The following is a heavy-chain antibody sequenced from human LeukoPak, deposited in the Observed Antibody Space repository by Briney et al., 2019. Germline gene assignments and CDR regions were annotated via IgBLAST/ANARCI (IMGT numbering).Heavy chain of an antibody. Sequence: SETLSLTCTVSGGSISSYYWSWIRQSPGQQLEWIGYIHYTGSTKYNPSLKSRVTISLDMSKNQFSLKVSSVTAADTAMYYCTRSAGYTSGWYWFDPWGQGTLVTVSS. V-gene: IGHV4-59*01. D-gene: IGHD6-19*01. J-gene: IGHJ5*02. CDR2: IHYTGST. CDR1: GGSISSYY. CDR3: TRSAGYTSGWYWFDP.